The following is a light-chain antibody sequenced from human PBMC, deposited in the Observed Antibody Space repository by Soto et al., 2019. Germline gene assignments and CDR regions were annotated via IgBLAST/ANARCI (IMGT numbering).Light chain of an antibody. CDR2: DIN. J-gene: IGLJ2*01. CDR3: GTWDSGLSIVV. Sequence: QSVLTQPPSVSAAPGQKVTISCSGDSSNIGNNDVSWYQQLSGTAPKLLIYDINKRPSGIPDRFSGSQSGTSATLDITGLQTGDEADYYCGTWDSGLSIVVFGGGTKLTVL. V-gene: IGLV1-51*01. CDR1: SSNIGNND.